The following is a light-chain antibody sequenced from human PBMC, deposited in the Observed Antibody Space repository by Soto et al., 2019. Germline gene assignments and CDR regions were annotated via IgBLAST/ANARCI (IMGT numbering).Light chain of an antibody. CDR1: SSDVGGSNY. V-gene: IGLV2-14*01. Sequence: QSALIQPASVSGSPGQSITISCTGTSSDVGGSNYVSWYQHHPRRAPKLLIYEVNYRPSGVSNRFSGSKSGNTASLTISGLQAEDEADYYCSSYTSSNTLEVFGIGTKLTVL. CDR3: SSYTSSNTLEV. CDR2: EVN. J-gene: IGLJ1*01.